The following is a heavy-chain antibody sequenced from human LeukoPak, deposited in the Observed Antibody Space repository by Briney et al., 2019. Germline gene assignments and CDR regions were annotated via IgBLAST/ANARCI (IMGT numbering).Heavy chain of an antibody. CDR3: ARSRGAVAGWSFDI. V-gene: IGHV4-34*01. CDR1: GGSFSGYY. Sequence: SETLSLTCAVYGGSFSGYYWSWIRQPPGKGLEWIGEINHSGSTNYNPSLKSRVTISVDTSKNQFSLKLTSVTAADTAVYYCARSRGAVAGWSFDIWGQGTVVTVSS. CDR2: INHSGST. J-gene: IGHJ3*02. D-gene: IGHD6-19*01.